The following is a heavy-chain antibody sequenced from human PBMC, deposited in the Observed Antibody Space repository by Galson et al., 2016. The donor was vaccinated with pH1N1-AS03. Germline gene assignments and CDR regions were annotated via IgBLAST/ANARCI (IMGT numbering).Heavy chain of an antibody. D-gene: IGHD3-3*01. CDR3: ARVSAIRFMEWMPNSNWFDP. Sequence: SLRLSCAASGFSFSSYGMHWVRQAPGRGPEWVSRISSDGASSDYADSVNGRFTASRDNAKNTLYLQMNSLRVGDTATHYCARVSAIRFMEWMPNSNWFDPWGQGTLVTVSS. CDR1: GFSFSSYG. J-gene: IGHJ5*02. CDR2: ISSDGASS. V-gene: IGHV3-74*01.